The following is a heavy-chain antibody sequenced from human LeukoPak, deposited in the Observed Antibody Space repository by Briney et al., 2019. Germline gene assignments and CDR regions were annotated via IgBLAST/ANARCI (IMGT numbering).Heavy chain of an antibody. CDR3: ARPYGRSSIDGFDI. V-gene: IGHV1-2*02. CDR1: GYSFTAYY. D-gene: IGHD6-6*01. CDR2: INPDRGDS. J-gene: IGHJ3*02. Sequence: GASVKVSCKTSGYSFTAYYIVWVRQAPGQGLEWMGWINPDRGDSNFEQKFQGRISMTRDTPISTAYLELSSLTSDDTALYYCARPYGRSSIDGFDIWGQGTMVTVSS.